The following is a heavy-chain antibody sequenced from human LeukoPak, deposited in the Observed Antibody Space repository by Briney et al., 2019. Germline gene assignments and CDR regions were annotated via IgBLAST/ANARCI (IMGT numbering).Heavy chain of an antibody. CDR1: GYTFTSYG. V-gene: IGHV1-18*04. J-gene: IGHJ4*02. CDR3: ARDLPGITMVRGVIITASY. CDR2: ISAYNGNT. D-gene: IGHD3-10*01. Sequence: ASVKVSCKASGYTFTSYGISWVRQAPGQGLEWMGWISAYNGNTNYAQKLQGRVTMTTDTSTSTAYMELRSLRSDDTAVYYCARDLPGITMVRGVIITASYWGQGTLVTVSS.